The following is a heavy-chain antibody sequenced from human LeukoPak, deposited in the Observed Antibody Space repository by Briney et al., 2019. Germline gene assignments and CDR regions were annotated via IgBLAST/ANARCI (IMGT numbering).Heavy chain of an antibody. CDR2: INHGGST. Sequence: SETLSLTCIVYGESLTGYYWSWIRQPPGKRLEWIGEINHGGSTNYNPSLKSRVTISVDTSKNQFSLKLSSVTAADTAVYYCARLSGYDWESFYDYWGQGTLVTVSS. CDR1: GESLTGYY. V-gene: IGHV4-34*01. J-gene: IGHJ4*02. CDR3: ARLSGYDWESFYDY. D-gene: IGHD5-12*01.